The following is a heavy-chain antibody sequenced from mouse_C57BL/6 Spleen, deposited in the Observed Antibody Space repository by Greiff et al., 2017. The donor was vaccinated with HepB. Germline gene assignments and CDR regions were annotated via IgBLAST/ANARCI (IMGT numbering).Heavy chain of an antibody. CDR2: IYPGSGST. Sequence: QVQLQQSGAELVKPGASVKMSCKASGYTFTSYWITWVKQRPGQGLEWIGDIYPGSGSTNYNEKFKSKATLTVDTSSSTAYMQLSSLTSEDSAVYYCARPHYYGSSYGGYLDYWGQGTTLTVSS. J-gene: IGHJ2*01. CDR1: GYTFTSYW. D-gene: IGHD1-1*01. CDR3: ARPHYYGSSYGGYLDY. V-gene: IGHV1-55*01.